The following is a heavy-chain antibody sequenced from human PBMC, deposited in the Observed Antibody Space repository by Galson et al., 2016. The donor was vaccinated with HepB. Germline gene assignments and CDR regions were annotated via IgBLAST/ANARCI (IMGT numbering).Heavy chain of an antibody. D-gene: IGHD6-13*01. CDR3: AKVLPYSAGHGMDV. V-gene: IGHV3-23*01. J-gene: IGHJ6*01. CDR2: ISGGNT. CDR1: GFTFSTYA. Sequence: SLRLSCAASGFTFSTYAMSWVRQAPGKGLEWVSLISGGNTYYADSVRGRFTISRDNSKNTLYLQMNSLRAEDTAVYYRAKVLPYSAGHGMDVRGQGTTVTVSS.